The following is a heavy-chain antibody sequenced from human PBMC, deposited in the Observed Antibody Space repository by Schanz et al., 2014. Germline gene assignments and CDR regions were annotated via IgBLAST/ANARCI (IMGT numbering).Heavy chain of an antibody. CDR3: AKVDRTRYYAMDV. CDR2: INPSGGST. CDR1: GYTFTSYY. J-gene: IGHJ6*02. D-gene: IGHD3-9*01. V-gene: IGHV1-46*01. Sequence: QVQLVQSGAEVKKPGASVKVSCKASGYTFTSYYMHWARQAPGQGLEWMGIINPSGGSTSYAQKFQGRVTMTRDTSTSTVYMELSSLRSEDTAVYYCAKVDRTRYYAMDVWGQGTTVTVSS.